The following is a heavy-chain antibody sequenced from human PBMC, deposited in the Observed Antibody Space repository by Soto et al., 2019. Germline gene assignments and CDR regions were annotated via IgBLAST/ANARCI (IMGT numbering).Heavy chain of an antibody. Sequence: EVQLVESGGGLIQPGGSLRLSCAASGFTVSSNYMSWVRQAPGKGLEWVSVIYSGGNTYYADSVKGRFTISRDNSKNTLYLHMNSLRAEDTAVYYCARAATVARTDYWGQGTLVTVSS. CDR2: IYSGGNT. D-gene: IGHD4-17*01. V-gene: IGHV3-53*01. J-gene: IGHJ4*02. CDR1: GFTVSSNY. CDR3: ARAATVARTDY.